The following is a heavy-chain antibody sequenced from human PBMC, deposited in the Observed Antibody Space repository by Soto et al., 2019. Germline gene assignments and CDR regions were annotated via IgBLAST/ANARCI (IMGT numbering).Heavy chain of an antibody. CDR1: GYTFTSYG. Sequence: QVQLVQSGAEVKKPGASVKVSCKASGYTFTSYGISWVRQAPGQGLERMGWISDYTGNTNYAQKLQGRVTMTTDTSTSTAYRELRSLRSDDTAVYYCARADLVGATTSDYWGQGTLVTVSS. J-gene: IGHJ4*02. CDR2: ISDYTGNT. CDR3: ARADLVGATTSDY. V-gene: IGHV1-18*01. D-gene: IGHD1-26*01.